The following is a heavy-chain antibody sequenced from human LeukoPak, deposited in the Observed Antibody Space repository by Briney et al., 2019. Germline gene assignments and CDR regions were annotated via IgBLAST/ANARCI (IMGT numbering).Heavy chain of an antibody. CDR2: INSDGSST. CDR1: GYTVSSYW. V-gene: IGHV3-74*01. Sequence: GGSLRLSCAGSGYTVSSYWMHWARQAPGKGLVWVSRINSDGSSTAYADSVKGRFTISRDNAKNTLYLQMNSLGVEDTAVYYCYLSGSFDYWGQGTLVIVSS. CDR3: YLSGSFDY. D-gene: IGHD1-26*01. J-gene: IGHJ4*02.